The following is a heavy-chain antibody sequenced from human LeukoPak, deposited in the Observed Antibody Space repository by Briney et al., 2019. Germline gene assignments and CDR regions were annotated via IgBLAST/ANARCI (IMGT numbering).Heavy chain of an antibody. V-gene: IGHV4-59*01. CDR3: ARGDVSYYYMDV. D-gene: IGHD3-16*01. Sequence: SETLSLTCTVSGGSISSYYWSRIRQPPGKGLEWIGYIYNSVSTNYNPSLESRVTISVDTSMKQVSLKLSSVTAADTAMYYCARGDVSYYYMDVWGKGTTVTVSS. J-gene: IGHJ6*03. CDR2: IYNSVST. CDR1: GGSISSYY.